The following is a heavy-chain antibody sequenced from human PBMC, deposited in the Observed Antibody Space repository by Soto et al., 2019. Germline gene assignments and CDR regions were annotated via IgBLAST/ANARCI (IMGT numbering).Heavy chain of an antibody. CDR2: INPNSGGT. D-gene: IGHD2-21*01. Sequence: ASEKVSCKATGGHFSRYAITWVRQAPGQGLEWMGWINPNSGGTNYAQKFQGRVTMTKDTSISPAYMELSRPRSDDPAVYSCARERGHIVVLFSSWFDYWGQGNFVPVSS. J-gene: IGHJ4*02. CDR1: GGHFSRYA. CDR3: ARERGHIVVLFSSWFDY. V-gene: IGHV1-2*02.